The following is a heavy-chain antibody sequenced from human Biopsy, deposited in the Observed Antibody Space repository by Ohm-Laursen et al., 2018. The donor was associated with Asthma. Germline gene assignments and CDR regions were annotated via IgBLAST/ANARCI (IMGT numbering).Heavy chain of an antibody. J-gene: IGHJ1*01. D-gene: IGHD3-3*02. V-gene: IGHV3-7*01. Sequence: SLRPSCSASGFTFGDYWTSWVRQVPGKGLEWVANIKHDGTEKNHVDSLKGRFTISRDNAKNSLYLQMNSLRAEDTAVYYCARTFHFWSPYHAEHYQLWGQGTLVTVSS. CDR1: GFTFGDYW. CDR2: IKHDGTEK. CDR3: ARTFHFWSPYHAEHYQL.